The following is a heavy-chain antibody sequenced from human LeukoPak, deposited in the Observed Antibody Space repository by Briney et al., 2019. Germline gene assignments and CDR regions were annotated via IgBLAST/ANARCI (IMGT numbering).Heavy chain of an antibody. Sequence: SVKVSCKASGGTFSSYAISWVRQAPGQGLEWMGGIIPIFGTANYAQKFQGRVTITADESTSTAYMELSSLRSEDTAVYYCATRYYYDSSGYLDYWGQGTLVTVSS. CDR2: IIPIFGTA. D-gene: IGHD3-22*01. CDR3: ATRYYYDSSGYLDY. CDR1: GGTFSSYA. V-gene: IGHV1-69*13. J-gene: IGHJ4*02.